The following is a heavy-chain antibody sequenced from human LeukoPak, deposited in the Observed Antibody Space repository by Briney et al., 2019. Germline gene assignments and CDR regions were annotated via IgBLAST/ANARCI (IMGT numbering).Heavy chain of an antibody. Sequence: PGGSLRLSCAASGFTFSSNYMSWVRQAPGKGLEWVSVIYSGGSTYYADSVKGRFTISRDNSKNTLYLQMNSLRAEDTAVYYCASSTIAVAGTPFDYWGQGTLVTVSS. CDR2: IYSGGST. V-gene: IGHV3-66*02. D-gene: IGHD6-19*01. CDR3: ASSTIAVAGTPFDY. CDR1: GFTFSSNY. J-gene: IGHJ4*02.